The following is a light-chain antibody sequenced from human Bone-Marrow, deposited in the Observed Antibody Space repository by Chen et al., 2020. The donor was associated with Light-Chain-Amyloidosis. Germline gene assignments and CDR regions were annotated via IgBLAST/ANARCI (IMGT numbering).Light chain of an antibody. J-gene: IGLJ2*01. Sequence: SYELTRPPSVSVSPGQTARSTCSGEDLQTKYAYGYQQKPGQAPVLVIHRDTARPSGISERFSGSSSGTTATLTISGVQAEDEADYHCQSADSSGTYEVIFGGGTKLTVL. CDR3: QSADSSGTYEVI. CDR1: DLQTKY. CDR2: RDT. V-gene: IGLV3-25*03.